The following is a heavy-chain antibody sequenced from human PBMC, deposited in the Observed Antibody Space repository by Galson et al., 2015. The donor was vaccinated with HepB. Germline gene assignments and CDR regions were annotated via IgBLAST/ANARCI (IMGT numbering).Heavy chain of an antibody. V-gene: IGHV3-33*05. J-gene: IGHJ3*02. Sequence: SLRLSCAASGFRFSNYGMHWVRQAPGKGLEWLAVLAHDETYRDHADSVKGRFTISRDNSRNTLYLHVDGLRAEDTAVYYCARDLTVTTDNSFDIWGQGTLVTVSS. CDR1: GFRFSNYG. CDR2: LAHDETYR. D-gene: IGHD4-17*01. CDR3: ARDLTVTTDNSFDI.